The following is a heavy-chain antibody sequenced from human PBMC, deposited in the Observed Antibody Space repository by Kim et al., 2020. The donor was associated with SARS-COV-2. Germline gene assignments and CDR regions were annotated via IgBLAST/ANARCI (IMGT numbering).Heavy chain of an antibody. J-gene: IGHJ6*02. CDR3: ARERAQYGDYLLLNYYYYYGMDV. V-gene: IGHV3-30-3*01. Sequence: GGSLRLSCAASGFTFSSYAMHWVRQAPGKGLEWVAVISYDGSNKYYADSVKGRFTISRDNSKNTLYLQMNSLRAEDTAVYYCARERAQYGDYLLLNYYYYYGMDVWGQGTTVTVSS. CDR1: GFTFSSYA. CDR2: ISYDGSNK. D-gene: IGHD4-17*01.